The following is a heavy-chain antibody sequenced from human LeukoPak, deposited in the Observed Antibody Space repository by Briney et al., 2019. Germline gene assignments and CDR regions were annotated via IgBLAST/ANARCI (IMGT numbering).Heavy chain of an antibody. J-gene: IGHJ4*02. Sequence: INXSGSTNYNPSLKSRVTISVDTSKNQFSLKLSSVTAADTAVYYCASPPYCSSTSCYADYFDYWGQGTLVTVSS. V-gene: IGHV4-34*01. D-gene: IGHD2-2*01. CDR2: INXSGST. CDR3: ASPPYCSSTSCYADYFDY.